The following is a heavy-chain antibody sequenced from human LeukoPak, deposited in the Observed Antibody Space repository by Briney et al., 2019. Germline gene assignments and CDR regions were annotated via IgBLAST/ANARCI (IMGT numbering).Heavy chain of an antibody. D-gene: IGHD6-19*01. Sequence: PGGSLRLSCAASGFTFSSYAMSWVRQAPGKGLEWVSAISGSGGSTYYADSVKGRFTISRDNSKNSVYLEMNILRAEDTAMYYCATVGTASSGWTPFDNWGQGTMVTVSS. CDR2: ISGSGGST. J-gene: IGHJ4*02. CDR3: ATVGTASSGWTPFDN. V-gene: IGHV3-23*01. CDR1: GFTFSSYA.